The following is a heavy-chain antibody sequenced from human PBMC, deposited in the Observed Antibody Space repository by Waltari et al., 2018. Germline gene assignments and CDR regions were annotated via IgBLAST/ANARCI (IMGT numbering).Heavy chain of an antibody. D-gene: IGHD6-19*01. CDR2: IYYSGST. CDR1: GGSVSSGSYY. CDR3: AKVQWLVPHFDY. V-gene: IGHV4-61*01. J-gene: IGHJ4*02. Sequence: QVQLQESGPGLVKPSETLSLTCTVSGGSVSSGSYYWSWIRQPPGKGLEWIGYIYYSGSTTYNPSLKSRVTISVDTSKNQFSLKLSSVTAADTAVYYCAKVQWLVPHFDYWGQGTLVTVSS.